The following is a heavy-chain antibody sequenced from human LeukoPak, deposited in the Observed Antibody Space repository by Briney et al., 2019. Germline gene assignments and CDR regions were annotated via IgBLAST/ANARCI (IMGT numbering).Heavy chain of an antibody. CDR2: IRYDGSNK. V-gene: IGHV3-30*02. CDR3: AKINKDSSGYYSFDY. J-gene: IGHJ4*02. D-gene: IGHD3-22*01. CDR1: GFTFSSYG. Sequence: GGSLRLSCAASGFTFSSYGMHWVRQAPGKGLEWVAFIRYDGSNKLYTDSVKGRFTISRDNSKNTLYLQMSSLRAEDTAVYYCAKINKDSSGYYSFDYWGQGTPVTVSS.